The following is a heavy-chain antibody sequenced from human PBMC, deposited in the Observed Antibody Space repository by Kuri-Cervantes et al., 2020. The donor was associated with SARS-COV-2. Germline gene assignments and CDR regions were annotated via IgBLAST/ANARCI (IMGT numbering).Heavy chain of an antibody. CDR1: GFMISSYW. CDR3: AKDRVGVQDF. J-gene: IGHJ4*02. CDR2: IHSSGSST. V-gene: IGHV3-74*01. Sequence: GESLKISCEASGFMISSYWMHWVRQVPEKGQVWVSRIHSSGSSTGYADSVKGRFTISRDNSQNTLYLHMKSLRSEDTAMYYCAKDRVGVQDFWGQGTLVTVSS. D-gene: IGHD2-21*01.